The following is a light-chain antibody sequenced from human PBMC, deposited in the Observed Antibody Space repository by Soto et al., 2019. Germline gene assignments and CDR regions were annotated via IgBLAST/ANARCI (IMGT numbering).Light chain of an antibody. CDR3: QQYGTPRSVT. J-gene: IGKJ5*01. CDR1: QSVSSY. CDR2: GAS. Sequence: EIVLTQYPATLSLSPGERATLSCRASQSVSSYLAWYQQKPGQAPRLLIYGASSRATGIPDRFSGSGSGTDFTLTISKVEPEDFAVYYCQQYGTPRSVTFGQGTRLEI. V-gene: IGKV3-20*01.